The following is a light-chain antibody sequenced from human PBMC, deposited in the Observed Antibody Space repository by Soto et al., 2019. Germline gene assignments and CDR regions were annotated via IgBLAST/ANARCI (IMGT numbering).Light chain of an antibody. V-gene: IGKV1D-12*01. Sequence: DIQMTQSPSSVSASVGDRVTITCRASQDISNWLAWYQQKPGKAPKVLIYAAFSLQSGVPSRFSGGRSGTDFTLTISSLQLEDFAVYYCQRTKSFPLTFGGGTKVEIK. J-gene: IGKJ4*01. CDR3: QRTKSFPLT. CDR1: QDISNW. CDR2: AAF.